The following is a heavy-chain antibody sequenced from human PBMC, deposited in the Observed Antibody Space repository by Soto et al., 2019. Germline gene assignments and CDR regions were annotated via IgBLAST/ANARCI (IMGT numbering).Heavy chain of an antibody. V-gene: IGHV4-34*01. CDR1: GGSFSGYY. Sequence: SETLSLTCAVYGGSFSGYYWSWIRQPPGKGLEWIGEINHRGSTNYNPSLKSRVTISVDTSKNQFSLKLSSVTAADTAVYYCARMVVHHYYYYYGMDVWGQGTTVTVSS. CDR3: ARMVVHHYYYYYGMDV. D-gene: IGHD2-21*01. CDR2: INHRGST. J-gene: IGHJ6*02.